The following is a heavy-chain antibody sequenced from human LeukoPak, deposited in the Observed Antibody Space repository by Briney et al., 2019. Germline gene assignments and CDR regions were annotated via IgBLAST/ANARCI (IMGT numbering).Heavy chain of an antibody. CDR1: GFTFNTYA. D-gene: IGHD6-13*01. CDR2: ISGAGGGT. CDR3: ATSISATGEALDY. V-gene: IGHV3-23*01. J-gene: IGHJ4*02. Sequence: AGSLRLSCAASGFTFNTYAMTWVRQAPGKGLEWVSAISGAGGGTYYADSVKGRFTISRDNSKDALYLQMNSLRVEDTAVHYCATSISATGEALDYWGQGTLVTVSS.